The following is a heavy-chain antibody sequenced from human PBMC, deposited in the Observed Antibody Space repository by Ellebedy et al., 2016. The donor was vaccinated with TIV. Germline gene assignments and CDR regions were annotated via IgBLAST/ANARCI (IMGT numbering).Heavy chain of an antibody. CDR3: AREIIYGGYYFDY. D-gene: IGHD4-23*01. CDR1: GFTFSSYG. J-gene: IGHJ4*02. V-gene: IGHV3-33*01. CDR2: IWSDGTTK. Sequence: GGSLRLSXGASGFTFSSYGMHWVRQAPGKGLEWVAVIWSDGTTKYYSDSVKGRFTISRDNSKNTLYLQMNSLRAEDTAVYYCAREIIYGGYYFDYWGQGTLVTVSS.